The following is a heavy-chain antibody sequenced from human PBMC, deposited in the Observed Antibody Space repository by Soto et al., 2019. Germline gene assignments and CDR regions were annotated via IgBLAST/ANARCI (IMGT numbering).Heavy chain of an antibody. CDR3: AKHRHWYGNTCYSGEFDP. D-gene: IGHD2-15*01. J-gene: IGHJ5*02. V-gene: IGHV4-59*08. CDR1: GGSINNYY. CDR2: IYYSGRT. Sequence: SETLALTCTVSGGSINNYYWSWIRQPPGKGLEWIGYIYYSGRTSYNPSLKSRVTISVDTSKNQFSLKLSSVTAADTAVYYCAKHRHWYGNTCYSGEFDPWGQGTLVTVSS.